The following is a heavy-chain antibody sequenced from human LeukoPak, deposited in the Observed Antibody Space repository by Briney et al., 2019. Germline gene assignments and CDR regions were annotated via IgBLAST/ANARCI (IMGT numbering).Heavy chain of an antibody. J-gene: IGHJ5*02. Sequence: ASVKVSFKASGYTFTSYGISWVRQAPGQGLEWMGWISAYNGNTNYAQKLQGRVTMTTDTSTSTAYMELRGLRSDDTAVYYCARARTHVYGSGPWGQGTLVTVSS. CDR2: ISAYNGNT. D-gene: IGHD3-10*01. V-gene: IGHV1-18*01. CDR1: GYTFTSYG. CDR3: ARARTHVYGSGP.